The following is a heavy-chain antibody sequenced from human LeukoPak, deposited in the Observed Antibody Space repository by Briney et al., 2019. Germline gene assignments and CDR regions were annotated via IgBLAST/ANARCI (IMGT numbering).Heavy chain of an antibody. CDR2: IDPSGGAI. V-gene: IGHV3-7*01. CDR3: ARDPESGALDI. Sequence: GGSLRLSCAASGFGFSSSWMSWVRQTPGKGLEWVADIDPSGGAIVYVDSVKGRFTISRDNAKNSVYLQMSGLRAEDSAAYYCARDPESGALDIWGQGTMVTVSS. J-gene: IGHJ3*02. CDR1: GFGFSSSW. D-gene: IGHD6-25*01.